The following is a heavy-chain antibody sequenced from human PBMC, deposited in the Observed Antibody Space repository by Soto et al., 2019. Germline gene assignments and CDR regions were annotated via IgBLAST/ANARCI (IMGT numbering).Heavy chain of an antibody. Sequence: QVQLVQSGAEVKKPGASGKVSCKASGYTFTSYGISWVRQAPGQGLEWMGGIRAYNGNTNYAQKLQCGVTMTTDTSTRTAYMEQRSLRSDDKAVHSCASDLPTMDVWGQGTKVTVSS. CDR1: GYTFTSYG. V-gene: IGHV1-18*01. CDR2: IRAYNGNT. J-gene: IGHJ6*02. CDR3: ASDLPTMDV.